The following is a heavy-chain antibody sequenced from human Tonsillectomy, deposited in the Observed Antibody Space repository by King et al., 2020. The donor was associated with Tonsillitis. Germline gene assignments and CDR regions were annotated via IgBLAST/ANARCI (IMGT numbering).Heavy chain of an antibody. D-gene: IGHD1-26*01. Sequence: QMQLQESGPGVVKPSETLSLTCAVSGGSISHYYWSWIRQPPGKGLEWVGYIYYSGSTTYNPSLKSRVTMSVDTSKNQFSLKLSSVTAADTAVYFCARAGRGGWWDLRMAHAFLLWRPGTLVPVSS. CDR3: ARAGRGGWWDLRMAHAFLL. J-gene: IGHJ1*01. CDR1: GGSISHYY. V-gene: IGHV4-59*01. CDR2: IYYSGST.